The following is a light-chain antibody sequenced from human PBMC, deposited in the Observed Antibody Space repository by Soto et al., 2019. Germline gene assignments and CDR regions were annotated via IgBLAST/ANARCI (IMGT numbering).Light chain of an antibody. Sequence: QSVLTQPPSASGSPGQSVTISCTGTSSDVGGDNYVSWYQQHPGKAPKLMIYEVSKRPSGVPDRFSASKSGNTASLTVSGLQAEDEADYYCSSYAGSIYVFGTGTKVTVL. CDR2: EVS. CDR3: SSYAGSIYV. CDR1: SSDVGGDNY. J-gene: IGLJ1*01. V-gene: IGLV2-8*01.